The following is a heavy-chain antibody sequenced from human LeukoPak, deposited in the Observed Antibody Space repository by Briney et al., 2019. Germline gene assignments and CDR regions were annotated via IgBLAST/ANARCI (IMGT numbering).Heavy chain of an antibody. CDR2: ISSSGSTI. V-gene: IGHV3-48*03. J-gene: IGHJ6*04. Sequence: GGSLRLFCAASGGTFSSYDMSWVRQAPGKGLEWVSYISSSGSTIYYADSVKGRFTISRDNAKNSLYLQMNSLRAEDTAVYYCAELGITMIGGVWGKGTTVTISS. D-gene: IGHD3-10*02. CDR1: GGTFSSYD. CDR3: AELGITMIGGV.